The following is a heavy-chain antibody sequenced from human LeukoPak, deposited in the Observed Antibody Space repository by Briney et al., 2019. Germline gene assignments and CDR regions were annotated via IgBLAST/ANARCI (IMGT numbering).Heavy chain of an antibody. CDR1: GFTFSDHY. CDR3: ARGHYGLDV. Sequence: GGPLRLSCAASGFTFSDHYMSWIRQVPGKGLEWVSYISTSGTYTNYADSVKGRFTISRDNAKNSLYLQMNSLRAEDTAVYYCARGHYGLDVWGQGTTVTVSS. J-gene: IGHJ6*02. CDR2: ISTSGTYT. V-gene: IGHV3-11*03.